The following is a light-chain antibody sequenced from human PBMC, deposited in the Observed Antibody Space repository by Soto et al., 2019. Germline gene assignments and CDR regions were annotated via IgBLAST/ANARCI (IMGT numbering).Light chain of an antibody. CDR3: QQYYSYPIFT. Sequence: AIRMTQSPSSFSASTGDRVTITCRASQGISSYLAWYQQKPGKAPKLLIYAASTLQSGVPSRFSGSGSGTEFTLTISCLQSEDFATYYCQQYYSYPIFTFGPGTKVDIK. CDR2: AAS. J-gene: IGKJ3*01. CDR1: QGISSY. V-gene: IGKV1-8*01.